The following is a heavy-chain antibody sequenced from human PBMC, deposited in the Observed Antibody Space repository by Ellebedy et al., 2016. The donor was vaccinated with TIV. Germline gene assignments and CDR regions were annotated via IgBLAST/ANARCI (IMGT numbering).Heavy chain of an antibody. CDR1: GGSISSGGYY. CDR3: ARDLAGPTQQFDI. J-gene: IGHJ3*02. CDR2: IYYSGST. Sequence: SETLSLTXTVSGGSISSGGYYWSWIRQHPGKGLEWIGYIYYSGSTYYNPSLKSRVTISVDTSKNQFSLKPSSVTAADTAVYYCARDLAGPTQQFDIWGQGTMVTVSS. V-gene: IGHV4-31*03.